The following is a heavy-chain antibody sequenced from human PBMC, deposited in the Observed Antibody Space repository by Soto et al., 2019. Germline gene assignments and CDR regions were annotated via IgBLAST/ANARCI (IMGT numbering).Heavy chain of an antibody. CDR1: GYTFTSYG. V-gene: IGHV1-18*04. CDR3: VRTLVSSWYGQAGYGMDV. CDR2: ISAYNGNT. Sequence: QVQLVQSGAEVKKPGASVKVSCKASGYTFTSYGISWVRQAPGQGLEWMGWISAYNGNTNYAQKLQGRVTMATDTSTSTAYMELRSLRSDDTAVYYCVRTLVSSWYGQAGYGMDVWGQGTTVTVSS. J-gene: IGHJ6*02. D-gene: IGHD6-13*01.